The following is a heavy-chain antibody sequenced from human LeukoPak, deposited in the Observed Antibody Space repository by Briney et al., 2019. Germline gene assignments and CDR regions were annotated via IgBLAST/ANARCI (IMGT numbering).Heavy chain of an antibody. CDR1: GGSVCYNY. CDR3: HIYGF. V-gene: IGHV3-53*01. J-gene: IGHJ4*02. CDR2: LSSGGIT. D-gene: IGHD2-2*02. Sequence: GGSLRLSCVVSGGSVCYNYMSWVRQAPGKGLEFVSVLSSGGITYYADSVKGRFTITRDNSKNTLSLEMNTLRADDAAVYYCHIYGFWGQGTLVTVSS.